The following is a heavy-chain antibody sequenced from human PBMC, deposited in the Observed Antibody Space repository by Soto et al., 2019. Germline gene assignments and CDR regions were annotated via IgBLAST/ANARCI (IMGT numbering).Heavy chain of an antibody. V-gene: IGHV3-74*01. CDR3: ARDTPTLGVDY. CDR2: INGDGSDT. CDR1: GFTLSSYW. J-gene: IGHJ4*02. Sequence: EVQLVESGGGLDQPGWSLRLSCAASGFTLSSYWMHWVRQAPGKGLMWVSHINGDGSDTSYADSVKGRFTISRDNAKNTVYLQMNSLRVEDTAVYYCARDTPTLGVDYWGQGTMVTVSS. D-gene: IGHD2-15*01.